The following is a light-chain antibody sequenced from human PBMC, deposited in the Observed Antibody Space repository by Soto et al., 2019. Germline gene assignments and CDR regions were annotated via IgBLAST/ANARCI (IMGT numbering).Light chain of an antibody. CDR1: HSISTN. V-gene: IGKV3-15*01. CDR3: QQRSTWPLT. J-gene: IGKJ4*01. CDR2: GAS. Sequence: EIIMTQSPATLSVSPGEGATLSCRTSHSISTNLAWYQHKRGQSPRLLVYGASTRATGVPARFSGSGSGAEFTLSISSLQSEDFAVYYCQQRSTWPLTFGGGTKVEIK.